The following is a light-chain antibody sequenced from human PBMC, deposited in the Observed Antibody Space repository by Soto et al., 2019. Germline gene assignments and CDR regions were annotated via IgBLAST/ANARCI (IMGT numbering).Light chain of an antibody. CDR3: QQYGSSPWT. V-gene: IGKV3-20*01. J-gene: IGKJ1*01. CDR1: QIFGSSY. Sequence: EIVLTQSPGTLSLSPGERATLSCRASQIFGSSYLAWYQQKLGQAPRLLIYGASSRAPGIPDRFSGSGSETDFTLTISRLEPEDFAVYYCQQYGSSPWTFGQGTKVEIK. CDR2: GAS.